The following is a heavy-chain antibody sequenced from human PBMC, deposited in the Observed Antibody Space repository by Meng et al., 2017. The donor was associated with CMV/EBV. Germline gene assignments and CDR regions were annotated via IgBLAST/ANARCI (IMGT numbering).Heavy chain of an antibody. CDR3: ARGVRPGYCSSTSCYTGRPFHYYYYGMDV. V-gene: IGHV4-34*01. CDR1: GFTFSSYA. D-gene: IGHD2-2*02. Sequence: GSLRLSCAASGFTFSSYAMSWVRQPPGQGLEWIGEINHSGSTNYNPSLKSRVTISVDTSKNQFSLKLSSVTAADTAVYYCARGVRPGYCSSTSCYTGRPFHYYYYGMDVWGQGTTVTVSS. J-gene: IGHJ6*02. CDR2: INHSGST.